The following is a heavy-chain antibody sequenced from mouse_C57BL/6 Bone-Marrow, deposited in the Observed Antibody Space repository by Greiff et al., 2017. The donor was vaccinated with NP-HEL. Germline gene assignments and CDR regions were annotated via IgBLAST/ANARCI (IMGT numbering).Heavy chain of an antibody. CDR3: ARQLRLRGYFDY. CDR2: IWSGGST. V-gene: IGHV2-2*01. CDR1: GFSLTSYG. J-gene: IGHJ2*01. D-gene: IGHD3-2*02. Sequence: NCTVSGFSLTSYGVHWVRQSPGKGLEWLGVIWSGGSTDYNAAFISRLSISNDNSKSQVFFTMNSLQADDTAIYYCARQLRLRGYFDYWGKGTTLTVSS.